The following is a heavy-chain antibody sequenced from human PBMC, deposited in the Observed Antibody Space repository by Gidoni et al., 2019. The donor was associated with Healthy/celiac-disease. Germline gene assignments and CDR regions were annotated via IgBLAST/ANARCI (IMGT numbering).Heavy chain of an antibody. CDR2: IKQDGSEK. CDR3: ARDSGYLGGMY. CDR1: GFTFSSYW. J-gene: IGHJ4*02. Sequence: EVQLVESGGGLVQPGGSLRLSCAAPGFTFSSYWMSWVRQAPGKGLEWVANIKQDGSEKYYVDSVKGRFTISRDNAKNSLYLQMNSLRAEDTAVYYCARDSGYLGGMYWGQGTLVTVSS. V-gene: IGHV3-7*01. D-gene: IGHD3-10*01.